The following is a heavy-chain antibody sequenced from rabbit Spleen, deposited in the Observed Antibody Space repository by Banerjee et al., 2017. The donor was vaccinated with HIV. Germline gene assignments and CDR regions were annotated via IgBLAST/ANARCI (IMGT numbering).Heavy chain of an antibody. D-gene: IGHD6-1*01. V-gene: IGHV1S45*01. CDR1: GFSFSTKYD. CDR3: ARGDSDGTYDL. CDR2: INIVTGKS. Sequence: QEQLVESGGGLVQPEGSLTLTCTASGFSFSTKYDMCWVRQAPGKGLEWIACINIVTGKSVYASWAKGRFTISKTSSTTMTLQVTSLTAADTATYFCARGDSDGTYDLWGQGTLVTVS. J-gene: IGHJ4*01.